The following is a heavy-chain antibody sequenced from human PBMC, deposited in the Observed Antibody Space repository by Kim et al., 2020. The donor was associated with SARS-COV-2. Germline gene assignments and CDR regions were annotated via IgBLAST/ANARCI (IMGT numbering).Heavy chain of an antibody. J-gene: IGHJ6*02. V-gene: IGHV3-11*06. CDR1: GFTFSESY. Sequence: GGSLRLSCAASGFTFSESYMSWIRQAPGKGLEWVSYISSSSSYISYADSVKGRFTISRDNAKKSLFLQMNSLRAEDTALYYCARDFSPNRYGLDVWGQGTTVTVSS. D-gene: IGHD2-8*01. CDR3: ARDFSPNRYGLDV. CDR2: ISSSSSYI.